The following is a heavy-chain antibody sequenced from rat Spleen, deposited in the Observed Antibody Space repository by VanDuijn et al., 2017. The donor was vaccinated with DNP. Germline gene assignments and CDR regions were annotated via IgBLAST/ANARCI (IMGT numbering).Heavy chain of an antibody. V-gene: IGHV2-32*01. CDR2: MWRDGDT. J-gene: IGHJ2*01. CDR1: GFSLTSYH. CDR3: ARERYGGYGPRY. Sequence: QVQLKESGPGLVQPSQTLSLTCTVSGFSLTSYHVHWVRQPPGKGLEWMGVMWRDGDTSYNSALKSRLDISRDTSKSQVFLRMNSLQTEDTATYYCARERYGGYGPRYWGQGVMVTVSS. D-gene: IGHD1-11*01.